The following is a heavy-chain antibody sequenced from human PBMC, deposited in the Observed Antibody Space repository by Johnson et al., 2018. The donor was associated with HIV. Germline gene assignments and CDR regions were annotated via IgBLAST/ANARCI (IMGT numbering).Heavy chain of an antibody. V-gene: IGHV3-20*04. CDR3: AMERMGGFDI. CDR2: INWNGGST. J-gene: IGHJ3*02. Sequence: VQLVESGGGLVQPGGSLRLSCAASGFTFDDYGVSWVRQAPGKGLEWVSGINWNGGSTGYADSVKGRFTISRDNPKTSLRLQMNSLRDEDTAVYYCAMERMGGFDIWGQGTMVTVSS. D-gene: IGHD1-26*01. CDR1: GFTFDDYG.